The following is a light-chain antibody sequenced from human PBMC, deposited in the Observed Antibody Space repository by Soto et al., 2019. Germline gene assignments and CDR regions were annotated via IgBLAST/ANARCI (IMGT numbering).Light chain of an antibody. J-gene: IGKJ4*01. V-gene: IGKV3-11*01. CDR1: QSVSRY. CDR2: DAS. Sequence: EIVLTQSPATLSLSPGERATLSCRASQSVSRYLAWYQQKPGQAPRLLIYDASNRATGIPARFSGSGSGTDLTLTISSLEPEDFAVYYCQQRSNWPPFSFGGGTKVEIK. CDR3: QQRSNWPPFS.